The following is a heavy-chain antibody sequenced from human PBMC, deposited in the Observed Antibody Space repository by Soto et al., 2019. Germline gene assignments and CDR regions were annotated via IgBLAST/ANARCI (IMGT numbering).Heavy chain of an antibody. Sequence: GGSLRLSCTASGFTFSSYAMSWVRQAPGKGLEWVSAISGSGGSTYYADSVKGRFTISRDNSKNTLYLQMNSLRAEDKAVYYCAKDRRSSSWYEEWGQGTLVTVSS. D-gene: IGHD6-13*01. CDR1: GFTFSSYA. CDR2: ISGSGGST. CDR3: AKDRRSSSWYEE. J-gene: IGHJ4*02. V-gene: IGHV3-23*01.